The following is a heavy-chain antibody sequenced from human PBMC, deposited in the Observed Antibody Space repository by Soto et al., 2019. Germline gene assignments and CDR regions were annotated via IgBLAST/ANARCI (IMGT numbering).Heavy chain of an antibody. Sequence: SETLSLTCAVYGGSFSGYYWSWIRQPPGKGLEWIGEINNSGSTNYTPSPNSRVAMSVYTSKNQFSLTLSSVTAADTGVYYFALMSCSGGSCSLTSGNHYYVMDVWGQGTTVTVSS. CDR1: GGSFSGYY. D-gene: IGHD2-15*01. CDR3: ALMSCSGGSCSLTSGNHYYVMDV. J-gene: IGHJ6*02. V-gene: IGHV4-34*01. CDR2: INNSGST.